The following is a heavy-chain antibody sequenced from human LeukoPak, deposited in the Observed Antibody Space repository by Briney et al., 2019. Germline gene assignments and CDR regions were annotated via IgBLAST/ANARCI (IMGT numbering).Heavy chain of an antibody. J-gene: IGHJ3*02. D-gene: IGHD2-2*01. Sequence: PSETLSLACTVSGGSISSGSYYWSWIRQPAGKGLEWIGRIYTSGSTNYNPSLKSRVTISVDTSKNQFSLKLSSVTAADTAVYYCARHQSRAKPSPSSDDAFDIWGQGTMVTVSS. CDR2: IYTSGST. V-gene: IGHV4-61*02. CDR1: GGSISSGSYY. CDR3: ARHQSRAKPSPSSDDAFDI.